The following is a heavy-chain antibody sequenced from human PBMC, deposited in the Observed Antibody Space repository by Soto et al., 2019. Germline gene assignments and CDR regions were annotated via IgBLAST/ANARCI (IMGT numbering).Heavy chain of an antibody. Sequence: SETLSLTCAVYGGSFSGYYWSWIRQPPGKGLEWIGEINHSGSTNYNPSLKSRVTISVDTSKNQFSLKLSSVTAADTAVYYCARGGHSGYDPQTLRLDYWGQGTLVTVSS. CDR1: GGSFSGYY. J-gene: IGHJ4*02. D-gene: IGHD5-12*01. CDR2: INHSGST. CDR3: ARGGHSGYDPQTLRLDY. V-gene: IGHV4-34*01.